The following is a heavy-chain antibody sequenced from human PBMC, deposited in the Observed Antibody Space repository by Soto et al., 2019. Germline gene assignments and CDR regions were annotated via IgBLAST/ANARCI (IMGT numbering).Heavy chain of an antibody. Sequence: EVQLLESGGGLVQPGGSLRLSCAASGFTFSSYVMSWVRQAPGKGLEWVSAISGSGGSTYYADSVKGRFTISRDNSKNTLYLQMNSLRAEDTAVYYCAKDNGGWYVSSLDYWGQGTLVTVSS. J-gene: IGHJ4*02. CDR2: ISGSGGST. D-gene: IGHD6-19*01. CDR3: AKDNGGWYVSSLDY. CDR1: GFTFSSYV. V-gene: IGHV3-23*01.